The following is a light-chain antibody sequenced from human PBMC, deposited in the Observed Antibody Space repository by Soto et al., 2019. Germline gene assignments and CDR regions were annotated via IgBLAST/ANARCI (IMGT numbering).Light chain of an antibody. CDR1: QSIDNS. V-gene: IGKV1-33*01. Sequence: DIQMTQSPSSLSASVGDRVTITCGASQSIDNSLIWYQQRPGKAPKLLIYDASNLETGVPSRFSGSGSGTDFTFTISSLQPEDIATYYCQQYDNLLLTFGGGTKVDIK. CDR3: QQYDNLLLT. CDR2: DAS. J-gene: IGKJ4*01.